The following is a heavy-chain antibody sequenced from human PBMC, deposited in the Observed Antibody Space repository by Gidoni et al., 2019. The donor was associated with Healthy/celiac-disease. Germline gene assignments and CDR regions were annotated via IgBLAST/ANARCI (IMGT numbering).Heavy chain of an antibody. V-gene: IGHV5-10-1*01. CDR2: IDPSDSYT. Sequence: EVQLVHSGAEVKKPGESLKISCTGSGYSFTSYWISWVRQMPGKGLEWMGRIDPSDSYTNYSPSFQGHVTISADKSISTAYLQWSSLKASDTAMYYCATLEYGSGSLDDWGQGTLVTVSS. CDR3: ATLEYGSGSLDD. J-gene: IGHJ4*02. D-gene: IGHD3-10*01. CDR1: GYSFTSYW.